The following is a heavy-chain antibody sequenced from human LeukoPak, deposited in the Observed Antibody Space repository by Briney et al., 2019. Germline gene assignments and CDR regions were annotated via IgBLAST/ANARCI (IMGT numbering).Heavy chain of an antibody. CDR3: VRDYYGLGTYYNDQNWFDA. V-gene: IGHV3-7*01. J-gene: IGHJ5*02. CDR2: INQDGSAK. CDR1: GFTFSTYW. D-gene: IGHD3-10*01. Sequence: GGSLRLSCAASGFTFSTYWMSWVRQAPGRGLEWVANINQDGSAKFYGDSVKGRFTISRDNAKNSLYLQMNSLRAEDTAVYYCVRDYYGLGTYYNDQNWFDAWGQGTLVTVSS.